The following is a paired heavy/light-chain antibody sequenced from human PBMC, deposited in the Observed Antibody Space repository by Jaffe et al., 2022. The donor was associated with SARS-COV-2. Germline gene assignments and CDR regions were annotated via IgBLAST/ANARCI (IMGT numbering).Heavy chain of an antibody. V-gene: IGHV3-23*01. CDR3: VKGGIGEAGLDT. D-gene: IGHD6-19*01. J-gene: IGHJ5*02. CDR1: GFTFSTYA. CDR2: VGRSGVDT. Sequence: EVQLLESGGGLVQPGGSLRLSCAASGFTFSTYAMTWVRQAPGKGLEWVSSVGRSGVDTYHADSGKGRFTISRDNSMDTLYLQMNSLRAQDTAVYYCVKGGIGEAGLDTWGQGTLVTVSS.
Light chain of an antibody. CDR3: GAWDNSLGAGV. J-gene: IGLJ3*02. CDR2: DNN. Sequence: QSVLTQPPSVSAAPGQRVTISCSGSASNIGSRSVSWYQQLPGRVPKLLIYDNNKRPSGIPDRFSASKSGASATLGITGLQTGDEADYYCGAWDNSLGAGVFGGGTKLTVL. CDR1: ASNIGSRS. V-gene: IGLV1-51*01.